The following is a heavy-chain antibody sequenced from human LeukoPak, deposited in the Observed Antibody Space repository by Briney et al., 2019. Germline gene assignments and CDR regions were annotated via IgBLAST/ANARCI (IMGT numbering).Heavy chain of an antibody. D-gene: IGHD5-12*01. V-gene: IGHV4-39*07. CDR2: IYYSGSA. CDR3: ARVSSVWIKDYYYYMDV. Sequence: SETLSLTCTVSGGSISSSTNYWGWIRQPPGKGLEWIGNIYYSGSAYSSLKSRVTMSVDTSRNQFSLKLSSVTAADTAVYYCARVSSVWIKDYYYYMDVWGKGTTVTVSS. CDR1: GGSISSSTNY. J-gene: IGHJ6*03.